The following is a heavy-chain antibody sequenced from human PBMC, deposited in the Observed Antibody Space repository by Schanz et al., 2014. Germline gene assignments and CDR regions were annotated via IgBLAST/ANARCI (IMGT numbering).Heavy chain of an antibody. CDR3: ARVVGGAEWLLYDDYYYNLDV. Sequence: QVQLQESGPGLVKPSQTLSLTCTVSGGSISSGGYYWSWIRQHPGKGLEWIGYIYYTASTNYNPSLRSRVTISADTSKNQFSLKLTSVTAADSAVYYCARVVGGAEWLLYDDYYYNLDVWGQGTTVTVSS. CDR1: GGSISSGGYY. D-gene: IGHD3-3*01. V-gene: IGHV4-61*08. CDR2: IYYTAST. J-gene: IGHJ6*02.